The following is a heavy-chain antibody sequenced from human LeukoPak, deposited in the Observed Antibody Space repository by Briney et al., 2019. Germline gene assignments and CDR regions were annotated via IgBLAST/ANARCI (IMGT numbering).Heavy chain of an antibody. J-gene: IGHJ4*02. V-gene: IGHV4-61*01. CDR1: GGSISSSSYY. CDR3: ARAFDYYDSSGYIFDY. D-gene: IGHD3-22*01. CDR2: IYYSGST. Sequence: PSETLSLTCTVSGGSISSSSYYWSWIRQPPGKGLEWIGYIYYSGSTNYNPSLKSRVTISVDTSKNQFSLKLSSVTAADTAVYYCARAFDYYDSSGYIFDYWGQGTLVTVSS.